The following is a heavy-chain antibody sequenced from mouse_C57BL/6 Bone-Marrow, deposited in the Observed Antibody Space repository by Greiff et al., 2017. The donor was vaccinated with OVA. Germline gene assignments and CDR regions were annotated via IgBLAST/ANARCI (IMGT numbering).Heavy chain of an antibody. V-gene: IGHV5-12*01. CDR2: ISNGGGST. CDR1: GFTFSDYY. D-gene: IGHD1-1*01. J-gene: IGHJ3*01. CDR3: ARHADYCGSSFAY. Sequence: EVMLVESGGGLVQPGGSLKLSCAASGFTFSDYYMYWVSQTPEKRLEWVAYISNGGGSTYYPDTVKGRFTISRDNAKNTRYLQMSRLKSEDTAMYYCARHADYCGSSFAYWGQGTLVTVSA.